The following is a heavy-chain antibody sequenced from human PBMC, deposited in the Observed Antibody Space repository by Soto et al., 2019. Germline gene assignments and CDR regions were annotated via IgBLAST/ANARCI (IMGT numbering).Heavy chain of an antibody. V-gene: IGHV4-59*01. D-gene: IGHD3-9*01. Sequence: QVQLQESGPRLVKPSETLSLTCTVSGDSISSYYWTWIRQPTGKGLEYIGYIYYSGRTYYNPSLKSRVTISVDTSKNQSSLKLSSVTAADTAVYYCARGHLGITTTGTWYDFDYWGQGTLVTVSS. CDR2: IYYSGRT. CDR1: GDSISSYY. J-gene: IGHJ4*02. CDR3: ARGHLGITTTGTWYDFDY.